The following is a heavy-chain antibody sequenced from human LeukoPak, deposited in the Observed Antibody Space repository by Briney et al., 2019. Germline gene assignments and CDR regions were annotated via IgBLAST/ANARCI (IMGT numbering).Heavy chain of an antibody. CDR3: AREVSEGFDF. V-gene: IGHV3-21*01. CDR1: GFTFNYAW. J-gene: IGHJ4*02. CDR2: FGTRSTSV. Sequence: GGSLRLSCAASGFTFNYAWMSWVRQVPGKGLEWVSSFGTRSTSVYHAGSVKGRFAISRDNAKNSLYLQMNSLRAEDTALYYCAREVSEGFDFWGQGTLVTVSS. D-gene: IGHD3-22*01.